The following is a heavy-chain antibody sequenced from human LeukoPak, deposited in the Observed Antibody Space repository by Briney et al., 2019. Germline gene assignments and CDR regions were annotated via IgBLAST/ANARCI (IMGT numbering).Heavy chain of an antibody. CDR2: IYYSGST. CDR1: GGSISSYY. J-gene: IGHJ4*02. Sequence: KSSETLSLTCTVSGGSISSYYWSWIRQPPGKGLEWIGYIYYSGSTNYNPSLKSRVTISVDTSKNQFSLKLSSVTAADTAVYYCAGRAGYYDSSGYSLVWYFDYWGQGTLVTVSS. D-gene: IGHD3-22*01. CDR3: AGRAGYYDSSGYSLVWYFDY. V-gene: IGHV4-59*01.